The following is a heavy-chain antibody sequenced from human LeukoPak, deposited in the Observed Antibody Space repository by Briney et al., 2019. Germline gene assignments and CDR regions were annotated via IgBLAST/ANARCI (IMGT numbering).Heavy chain of an antibody. V-gene: IGHV4-4*02. J-gene: IGHJ4*02. CDR3: ARRGGPYYYGSGSYRYFDY. CDR1: GGSISSSNW. CDR2: IYHSGST. D-gene: IGHD3-10*01. Sequence: SETLSLTCAVSGGSISSSNWWSWVRQPPGKGLEWIGEIYHSGSTNYNPSLKSRVTISVDTSKNQFSLKLSSVTAADTAVYYCARRGGPYYYGSGSYRYFDYWGQGTLVTVSS.